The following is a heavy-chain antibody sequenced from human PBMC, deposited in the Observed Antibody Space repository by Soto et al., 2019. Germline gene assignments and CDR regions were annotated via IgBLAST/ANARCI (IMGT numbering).Heavy chain of an antibody. Sequence: QVQLVESGGGLVQPGGSLRLSCAASGFIFSDYYMSWIRQAPGKGLEYVSYISSSSSYRNYGDSVKGRLTIARDNDKNALYRQMNSLRAEDTAVYYCARAASGLLTDYWGQGTLVTVSS. D-gene: IGHD3-10*01. CDR1: GFIFSDYY. V-gene: IGHV3-11*06. J-gene: IGHJ4*02. CDR3: ARAASGLLTDY. CDR2: ISSSSSYR.